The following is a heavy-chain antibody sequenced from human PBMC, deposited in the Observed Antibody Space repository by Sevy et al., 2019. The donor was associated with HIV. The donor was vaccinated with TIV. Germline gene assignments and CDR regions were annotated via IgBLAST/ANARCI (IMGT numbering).Heavy chain of an antibody. CDR2: ISYDGSSK. D-gene: IGHD3-3*01. Sequence: GESLKISCAASGFNFSSYGMHWVRQAPGKGLEWEAVISYDGSSKYYADSVKGRFTISRDNSKNTVYLQINRLRAEDTAVYYCAKESGSYYDFWSGHDAFAIWGQGTMVTVSS. CDR1: GFNFSSYG. V-gene: IGHV3-30*18. CDR3: AKESGSYYDFWSGHDAFAI. J-gene: IGHJ3*02.